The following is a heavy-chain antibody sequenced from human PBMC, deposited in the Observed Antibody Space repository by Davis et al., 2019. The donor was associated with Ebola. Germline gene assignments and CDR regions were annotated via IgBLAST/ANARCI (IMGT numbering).Heavy chain of an antibody. CDR3: ARGLRSTVSYFDY. J-gene: IGHJ4*02. V-gene: IGHV3-53*01. D-gene: IGHD4-11*01. Sequence: GESLKISCAASGFTVSSNYMSWVRQAPGKGLEWVSVIYSGGSTYYADSVKGRFTISRDNAKNSLYLQMNSLRAEDTAVYYCARGLRSTVSYFDYWGQGTLVTVSS. CDR1: GFTVSSNY. CDR2: IYSGGST.